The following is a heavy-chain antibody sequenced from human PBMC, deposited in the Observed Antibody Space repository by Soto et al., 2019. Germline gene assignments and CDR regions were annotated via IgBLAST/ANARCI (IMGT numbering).Heavy chain of an antibody. CDR1: GFTFSSYG. V-gene: IGHV3-30*18. J-gene: IGHJ4*02. CDR2: ISYDGSNN. D-gene: IGHD6-6*01. Sequence: QVQLVESGGGVVQPGRSLRLSCAASGFTFSSYGMHWVRQAPGKGLEWVAVISYDGSNNYYADSVKGRFTISRDYSKNALYLRMNSLRTEDTTVYYCPKGPQSSGSSHDYWGKGTLFIFSS. CDR3: PKGPQSSGSSHDY.